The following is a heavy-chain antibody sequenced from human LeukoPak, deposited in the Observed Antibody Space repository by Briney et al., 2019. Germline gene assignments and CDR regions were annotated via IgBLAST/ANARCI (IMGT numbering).Heavy chain of an antibody. CDR3: ARDRRDYYDSSGYYDY. V-gene: IGHV1-69*04. J-gene: IGHJ4*02. CDR2: IIPILGIA. D-gene: IGHD3-22*01. Sequence: SVKVSCKASGGTFSSYAISWVRQAPGQGLEWMGRIIPILGIANYAQKFQGRVTITADKSTSTAYMELSSLRSEDTAVYYCARDRRDYYDSSGYYDYWGQGTLVAVSS. CDR1: GGTFSSYA.